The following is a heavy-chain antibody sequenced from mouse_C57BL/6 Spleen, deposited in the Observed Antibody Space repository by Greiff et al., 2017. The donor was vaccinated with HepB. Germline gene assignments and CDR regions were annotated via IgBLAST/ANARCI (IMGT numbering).Heavy chain of an antibody. CDR2: INPNNGGT. Sequence: EVKLMESGPELVKPGASVKIPCKASGYTFTDYNMDWVKQSHGKSLEWIGDINPNNGGTIYNQKFKGKATLTVDKSSSTAYMELRSLTSEDTAVYYCARGGQLRLRGFAYWGQGTLVTVSA. CDR1: GYTFTDYN. D-gene: IGHD3-2*02. CDR3: ARGGQLRLRGFAY. V-gene: IGHV1-18*01. J-gene: IGHJ3*01.